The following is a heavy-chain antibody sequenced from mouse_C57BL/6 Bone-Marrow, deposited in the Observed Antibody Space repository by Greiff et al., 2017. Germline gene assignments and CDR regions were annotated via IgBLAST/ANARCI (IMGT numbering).Heavy chain of an antibody. Sequence: QVQLKESGAELVRPGTSVKMSCKASGYTFTNYWIGWAKQRPGHGLEWIGDIYPGGGYTNYNEKFKGKATLTADKSSSTAYMQFSSLTSEDSASYYCARSAYYSSWFAYWGQGTLVTVSA. CDR2: IYPGGGYT. CDR1: GYTFTNYW. V-gene: IGHV1-63*01. J-gene: IGHJ3*01. CDR3: ARSAYYSSWFAY. D-gene: IGHD2-12*01.